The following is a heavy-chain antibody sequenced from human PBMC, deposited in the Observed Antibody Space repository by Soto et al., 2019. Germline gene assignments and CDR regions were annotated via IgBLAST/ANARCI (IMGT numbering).Heavy chain of an antibody. CDR1: GYTFTSYA. J-gene: IGHJ5*02. V-gene: IGHV1-3*01. CDR2: INAGNGNT. CDR3: AREGDYYASSGYDYNWFAP. D-gene: IGHD3-22*01. Sequence: QVQLVQSGAEVKKPGASVKVSCKASGYTFTSYAMHWVRQAPGQRLEWLGWINAGNGNTKYSQKFQGRVTITRDTSASTAYRVLSSVRSEDTAVYYCAREGDYYASSGYDYNWFAPWGQGTLVIVSS.